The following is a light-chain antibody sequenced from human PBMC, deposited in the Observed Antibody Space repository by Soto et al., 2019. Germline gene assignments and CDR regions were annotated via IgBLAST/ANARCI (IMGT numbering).Light chain of an antibody. J-gene: IGKJ2*01. CDR1: QSVSSN. V-gene: IGKV3-15*01. Sequence: EIVMTQSPATLSVSPGERATLSCRASQSVSSNLAWYQQKPGQAPRLLIYGASTRATSIPARFSGSGSGTEFTLTISSLQSEDVAVYYCQQYNNWPPMYTLGQGTKLEIK. CDR3: QQYNNWPPMYT. CDR2: GAS.